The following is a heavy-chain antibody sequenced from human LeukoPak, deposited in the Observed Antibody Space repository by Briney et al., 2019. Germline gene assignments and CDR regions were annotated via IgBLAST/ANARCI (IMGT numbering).Heavy chain of an antibody. CDR2: INPNSGGT. Sequence: ASVKVSCKASGYTFTGYYMHWVRQAPGQGLEWMGWINPNSGGTNYAQKFQGRVTMTRDTSISTAYMELSRLRSDDTAVYYCARAYDGSYYLYYYGMDVWGQGTTVTVSS. D-gene: IGHD1-26*01. CDR1: GYTFTGYY. CDR3: ARAYDGSYYLYYYGMDV. J-gene: IGHJ6*02. V-gene: IGHV1-2*02.